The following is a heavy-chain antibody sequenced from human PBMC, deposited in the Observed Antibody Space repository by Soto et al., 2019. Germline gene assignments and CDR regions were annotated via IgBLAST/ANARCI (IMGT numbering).Heavy chain of an antibody. D-gene: IGHD2-15*01. Sequence: ETLTLTCSVSAGSMRNYYWSWIRQPPGKGLEWIGNVDDSGTTKYNPSLRSRVTISVDTSTSQFSLKLSSVIAADTAVYYCSRDVSCSGGSCYPNDWFDPWGQGTLVTVSS. J-gene: IGHJ5*02. CDR2: VDDSGTT. CDR3: SRDVSCSGGSCYPNDWFDP. V-gene: IGHV4-59*01. CDR1: AGSMRNYY.